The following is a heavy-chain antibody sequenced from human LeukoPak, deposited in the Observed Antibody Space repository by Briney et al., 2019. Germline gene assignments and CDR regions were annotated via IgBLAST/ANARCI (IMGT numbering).Heavy chain of an antibody. CDR2: IKLDGSEK. D-gene: IGHD2-2*02. V-gene: IGHV3-7*03. J-gene: IGHJ6*02. Sequence: GGSLRLSCVASGFTFGKYWMSWVRQAPGKGLEWVANIKLDGSEKNYVDSVKGRFTISRDSTKNSLYLQMNSLRAEDMAVYYCAKDRSHLKYQLLYGYYYGMDVWGQGTTVTVSS. CDR1: GFTFGKYW. CDR3: AKDRSHLKYQLLYGYYYGMDV.